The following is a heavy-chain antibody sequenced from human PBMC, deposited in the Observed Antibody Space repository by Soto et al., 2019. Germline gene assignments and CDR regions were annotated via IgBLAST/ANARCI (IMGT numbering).Heavy chain of an antibody. CDR3: TTEDDILTGYTRAFDY. Sequence: GGSLRLSCAASGFTFSNAWMSWVRQAPGKGLEWVGRIKSKTDGGTTDYAAPVKGRFTISRDDSKNTLYLQMNSLKTEDTAVYYCTTEDDILTGYTRAFDYWGQGTLVTVSS. D-gene: IGHD3-9*01. V-gene: IGHV3-15*01. J-gene: IGHJ4*02. CDR1: GFTFSNAW. CDR2: IKSKTDGGTT.